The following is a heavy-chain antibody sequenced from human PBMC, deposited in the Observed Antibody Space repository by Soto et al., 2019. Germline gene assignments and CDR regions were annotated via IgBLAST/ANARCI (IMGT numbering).Heavy chain of an antibody. V-gene: IGHV1-69*13. Sequence: GASVKVSCKASGGTFSSYAISWVRQAPGQGLEWMGGIIPIFGTANYAQKFQGRVTITADESTSTAYMELSSLRSEDTAVYYCARVQGEGYCSSTSCYSWFDPWGQGTLVTVS. CDR3: ARVQGEGYCSSTSCYSWFDP. CDR2: IIPIFGTA. D-gene: IGHD2-2*01. CDR1: GGTFSSYA. J-gene: IGHJ5*02.